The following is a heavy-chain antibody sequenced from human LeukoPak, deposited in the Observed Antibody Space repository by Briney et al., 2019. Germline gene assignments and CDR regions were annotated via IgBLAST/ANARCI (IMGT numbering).Heavy chain of an antibody. D-gene: IGHD6-19*01. J-gene: IGHJ1*01. V-gene: IGHV3-23*01. Sequence: PGGSLRLSCAASGITFSSYGMSWVRQAPGKGLEWVSSISSTGGTTYYADSVKGRFTISRDNSKNTLYLQMNSLRAEDTAVYYCAKEALGWSSGWSTLKMAEYFQHWGQGTLVTVSS. CDR2: ISSTGGTT. CDR3: AKEALGWSSGWSTLKMAEYFQH. CDR1: GITFSSYG.